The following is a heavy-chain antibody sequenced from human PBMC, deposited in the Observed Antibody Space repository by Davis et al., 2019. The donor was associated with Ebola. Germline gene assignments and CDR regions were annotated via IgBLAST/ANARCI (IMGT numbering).Heavy chain of an antibody. J-gene: IGHJ5*02. CDR2: THYSGST. D-gene: IGHD3-10*01. Sequence: SETLSLTCTVSGGSISSSSYYWGWIRQPPGKGLEWIGSTHYSGSTYYNPSLKSRVTISVDTSKNQFSLKLSSVTAADTAVYYCARQGSLWFRDGWFDPWGQGTLVTVSS. V-gene: IGHV4-39*01. CDR1: GGSISSSSYY. CDR3: ARQGSLWFRDGWFDP.